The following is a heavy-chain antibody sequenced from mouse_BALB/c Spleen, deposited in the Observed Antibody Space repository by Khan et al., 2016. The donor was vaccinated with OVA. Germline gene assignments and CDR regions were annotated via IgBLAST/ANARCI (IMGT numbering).Heavy chain of an antibody. J-gene: IGHJ2*01. V-gene: IGHV1-20*02. Sequence: VQLQQSGPELVKPGASVKISCKASGYSFTGYFMNWVMQSHGKSLEWIGRINPHIGETFYNQKFKDKATLTVDESSTTAHMELRSLSSEDSVVYYCARKNGSDFDYWGQGTTLTVSS. CDR1: GYSFTGYF. D-gene: IGHD1-1*01. CDR2: INPHIGET. CDR3: ARKNGSDFDY.